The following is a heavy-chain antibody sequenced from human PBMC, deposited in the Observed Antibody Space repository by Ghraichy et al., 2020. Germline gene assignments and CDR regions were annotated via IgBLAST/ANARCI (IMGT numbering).Heavy chain of an antibody. Sequence: GSLRLSCAASGFTFSSYAMSWVRQAPGKGLEWVSAISGSGGSTYYADPVKGRFTISRDNSTNKLYLQMNSLRAEDTAVYYCAKPLYGDYYYYGMDVWGQGTTVTVSS. D-gene: IGHD4-17*01. V-gene: IGHV3-23*01. J-gene: IGHJ6*02. CDR2: ISGSGGST. CDR1: GFTFSSYA. CDR3: AKPLYGDYYYYGMDV.